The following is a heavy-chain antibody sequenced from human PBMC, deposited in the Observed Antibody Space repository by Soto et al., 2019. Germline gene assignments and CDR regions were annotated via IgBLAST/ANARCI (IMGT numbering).Heavy chain of an antibody. J-gene: IGHJ6*02. V-gene: IGHV3-73*02. CDR1: GFPFNGSA. CDR3: AGDFYYKMDV. CDR2: IRSKPNNYAT. Sequence: EVQLVESGGGLVHPGVSLKLSCAASGFPFNGSAMHWVRQASGKGLEWVGRIRSKPNNYATAYAASLKGRFTISRDDSKNTAYLQMNSLKTEDTAVYYCAGDFYYKMDVWGQGPKVTVSS.